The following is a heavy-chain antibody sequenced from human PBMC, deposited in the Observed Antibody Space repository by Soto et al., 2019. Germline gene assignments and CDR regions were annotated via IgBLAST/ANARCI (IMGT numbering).Heavy chain of an antibody. CDR3: ARDAYCGGDCYYLGPWYFDL. V-gene: IGHV1-18*01. CDR1: GYTFTSYG. J-gene: IGHJ2*01. Sequence: QVQLVQSGAEVKKPGASVKVSCKASGYTFTSYGISWVRQAPGQGLEWMGWISAYNGNTNYAQKLQGRVTMTTDTSTSTAYMELRSLRSDDTAVYYCARDAYCGGDCYYLGPWYFDLWGRGTLVTVSS. CDR2: ISAYNGNT. D-gene: IGHD2-21*02.